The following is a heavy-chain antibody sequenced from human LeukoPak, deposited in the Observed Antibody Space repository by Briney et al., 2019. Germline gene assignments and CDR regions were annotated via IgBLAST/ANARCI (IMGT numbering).Heavy chain of an antibody. CDR1: GGSISSYY. V-gene: IGHV4-4*07. D-gene: IGHD6-19*01. CDR2: IYTSGST. J-gene: IGHJ3*02. CDR3: AGDSPFGSGWVDAFDI. Sequence: PSETLSLTCTVSGGSISSYYWSWIRQPAGRGLEWIGRIYTSGSTNYNPSLKSRVTMSVDTSKNQFSLKLSSVTAADTAVYYCAGDSPFGSGWVDAFDIWGQGTMVTVSS.